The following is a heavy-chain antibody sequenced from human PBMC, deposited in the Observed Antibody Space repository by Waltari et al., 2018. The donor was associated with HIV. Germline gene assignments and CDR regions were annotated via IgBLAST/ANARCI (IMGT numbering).Heavy chain of an antibody. CDR2: ISSESTNI. J-gene: IGHJ6*02. CDR3: ARDTLNFYFGLDV. D-gene: IGHD3-9*01. V-gene: IGHV3-48*02. CDR1: GLTVSKYA. Sequence: EEQLVEAGGGGVIRPGECLGRAWVGSGLTVSKYARNWVRQAPGKGLEWIAYISSESTNIQYADSVKGRFTVSRDNAKESLYLQMNSLRDGDTAVYYCARDTLNFYFGLDVWGQGTTVTVSS.